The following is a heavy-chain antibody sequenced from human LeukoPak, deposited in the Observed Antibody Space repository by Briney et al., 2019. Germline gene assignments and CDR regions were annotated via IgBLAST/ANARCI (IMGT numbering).Heavy chain of an antibody. CDR3: ARFVRAAAGQTGCDY. D-gene: IGHD6-13*01. Sequence: SETLSLTCTVSGGSISSSSYYWGWIRQPPGKGLEWIGEINHSGSTNYNPSLKSRVTISVDTSKNQFSLKLSSVTAADTAVYYCARFVRAAAGQTGCDYWGQGTLVTVSS. CDR1: GGSISSSSYY. V-gene: IGHV4-39*07. J-gene: IGHJ4*02. CDR2: INHSGST.